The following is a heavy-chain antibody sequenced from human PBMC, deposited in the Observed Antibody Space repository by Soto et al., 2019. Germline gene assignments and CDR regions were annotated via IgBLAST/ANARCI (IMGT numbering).Heavy chain of an antibody. CDR1: GFTFSSYG. J-gene: IGHJ6*03. V-gene: IGHV3-30*18. CDR3: AKGRAPYDFWSGYYAPDYYYYMDV. CDR2: ISYDGSNK. D-gene: IGHD3-3*01. Sequence: GGSLRLSCAASGFTFSSYGMHWVRQAPGKGLEWVAVISYDGSNKYYADSVKGRFTISRDNSKNTLFMQMNSLRAEDMAVYYCAKGRAPYDFWSGYYAPDYYYYMDVWGKGTTVTVSS.